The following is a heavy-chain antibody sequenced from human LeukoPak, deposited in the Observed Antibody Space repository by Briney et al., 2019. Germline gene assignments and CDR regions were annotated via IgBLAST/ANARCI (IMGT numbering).Heavy chain of an antibody. Sequence: GGSLRLSCAASGFTFSTYSMNWVRQAPGKGLEWVSTITSHNNIYYADSVKGRFTISRDNAENSLYLQMNSLRTEDTAVYHCVKSPLGDCSNTRCSDRWGQGILVTVSS. CDR2: ITSHNNI. CDR3: VKSPLGDCSNTRCSDR. V-gene: IGHV3-21*01. J-gene: IGHJ4*02. D-gene: IGHD2-2*01. CDR1: GFTFSTYS.